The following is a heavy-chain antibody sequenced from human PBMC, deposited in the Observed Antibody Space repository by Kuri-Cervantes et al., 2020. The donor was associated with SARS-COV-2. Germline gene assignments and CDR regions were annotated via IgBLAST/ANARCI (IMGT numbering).Heavy chain of an antibody. Sequence: ASVKVSCKASGYTFTDYYIHWVRQAPGQGLEWMGWITPNSGVTNYAQKFQGRVTMTRDTSITTAYMDLSRVRSDDTAVYYCARMIRGAYNYMDVWGKGTTVTVSS. CDR1: GYTFTDYY. J-gene: IGHJ6*03. CDR2: ITPNSGVT. V-gene: IGHV1-2*02. D-gene: IGHD3-16*01. CDR3: ARMIRGAYNYMDV.